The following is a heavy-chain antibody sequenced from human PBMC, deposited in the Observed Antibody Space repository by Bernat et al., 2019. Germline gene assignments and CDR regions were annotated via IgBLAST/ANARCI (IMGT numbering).Heavy chain of an antibody. V-gene: IGHV4-34*01. D-gene: IGHD3-10*01. J-gene: IGHJ4*02. Sequence: QVQLQQWGAGLLKPSETLSLTCAVYGGSFSGYYWSWIRQPPGKGLEWIGEINHSGSTNYNPSLKSRVTISVETSKNQFSLKLSSVTAADTAVYYCARGRRGVGSGSRKPFDYWGQGTLVTVSS. CDR2: INHSGST. CDR1: GGSFSGYY. CDR3: ARGRRGVGSGSRKPFDY.